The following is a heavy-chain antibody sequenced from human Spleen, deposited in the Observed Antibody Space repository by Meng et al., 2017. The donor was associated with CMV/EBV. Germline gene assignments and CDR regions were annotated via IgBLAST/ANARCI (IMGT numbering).Heavy chain of an antibody. CDR2: ISRSGGTT. J-gene: IGHJ6*02. D-gene: IGHD3-10*02. CDR3: AKDVRKYIRLKPVGRSPFYGLDV. V-gene: IGHV3-11*01. Sequence: GESLKISCAASGFIFRDHYMSWIRQAPGKGLEWITYISRSGGTTYYADSVKGRFTISRDNAKSSLYLHMKSLRVEDTALYYCAKDVRKYIRLKPVGRSPFYGLDVWGQGTTVTVSS. CDR1: GFIFRDHY.